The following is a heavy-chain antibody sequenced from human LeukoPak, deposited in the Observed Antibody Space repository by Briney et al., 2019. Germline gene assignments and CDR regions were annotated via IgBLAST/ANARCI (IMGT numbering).Heavy chain of an antibody. Sequence: WASVKVSCKASGYTFTSYGISWVRQAPGQGLEWMGWISAYNGNTNYAQKLQGRVTMTTDTSTSTAYMELRSLRSDDTAVYYCARVSVVVPAAIRAQSFDYWGQGTLVTVSS. CDR1: GYTFTSYG. D-gene: IGHD2-2*02. CDR2: ISAYNGNT. CDR3: ARVSVVVPAAIRAQSFDY. J-gene: IGHJ4*02. V-gene: IGHV1-18*01.